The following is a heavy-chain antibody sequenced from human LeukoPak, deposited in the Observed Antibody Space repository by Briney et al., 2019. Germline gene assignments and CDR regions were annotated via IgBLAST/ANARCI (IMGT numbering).Heavy chain of an antibody. CDR1: GFTISNYG. J-gene: IGHJ5*02. CDR3: AKYYYGSGSYYNPNWSDP. D-gene: IGHD3-10*01. Sequence: GGSLRLSCVGSGFTISNYGMHWVRQAPWTGLVWVSRIHPDGSITTYGDSVKGRFTISRDNTKNTLYLQMNSLRAEDTAVYYCAKYYYGSGSYYNPNWSDPWGQGTLVTVSS. V-gene: IGHV3-74*03. CDR2: IHPDGSIT.